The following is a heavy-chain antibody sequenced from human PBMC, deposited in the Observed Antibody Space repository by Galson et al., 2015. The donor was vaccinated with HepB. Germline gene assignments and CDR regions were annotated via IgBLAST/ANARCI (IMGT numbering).Heavy chain of an antibody. V-gene: IGHV3-33*01. J-gene: IGHJ2*01. CDR3: ARDSGSYYVFDWYFDL. Sequence: SLRLSCAASGFTFSSYGMHWVRQAPGKGLEWVAVIWYDGSNKYYADSVKGRFTISRDNSKNTLYLQMNSLRAEDTAVYYCARDSGSYYVFDWYFDLWGRGTLVTVSS. D-gene: IGHD1-26*01. CDR1: GFTFSSYG. CDR2: IWYDGSNK.